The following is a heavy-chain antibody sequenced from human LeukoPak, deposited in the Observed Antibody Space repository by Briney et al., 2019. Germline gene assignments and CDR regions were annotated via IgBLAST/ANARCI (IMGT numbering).Heavy chain of an antibody. Sequence: ASVRISCKASGYTFTNYYIHWVRQAPGQGLEWMGIINPSHGITTCAQKFQGRVTITRDTSTSTVYMELSSLRSEDTAMYYCARGQLRYYDWAPFDIWGQGTMVTVSS. D-gene: IGHD3-9*01. CDR3: ARGQLRYYDWAPFDI. CDR2: INPSHGIT. V-gene: IGHV1-46*01. J-gene: IGHJ3*02. CDR1: GYTFTNYY.